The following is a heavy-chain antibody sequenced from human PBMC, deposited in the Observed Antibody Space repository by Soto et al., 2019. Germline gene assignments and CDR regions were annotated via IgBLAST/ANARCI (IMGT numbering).Heavy chain of an antibody. V-gene: IGHV4-39*01. D-gene: IGHD3-10*01. J-gene: IGHJ4*02. Sequence: SETLSLTCTVSGGSISSSSYYWGWIRQPPGKGLEWIGSIYYSGSTYYNPSLKSRVTISVDTSKNQFSLKLSSVTAADTAVYYCARHLFRGVTLIDYWGQGTLVTVSS. CDR2: IYYSGST. CDR1: GGSISSSSYY. CDR3: ARHLFRGVTLIDY.